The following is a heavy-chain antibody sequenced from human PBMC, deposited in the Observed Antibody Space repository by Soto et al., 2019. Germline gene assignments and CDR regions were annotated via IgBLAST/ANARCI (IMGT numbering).Heavy chain of an antibody. CDR2: IYHSGST. J-gene: IGHJ6*03. D-gene: IGHD3-10*01. CDR1: GCSTSSYY. CDR3: ARDNAVRGSYYYYMDV. V-gene: IGHV4-59*12. Sequence: SETLSLTCTVSGCSTSSYYWSWIRQPPGKGLEWIGYIYHSGSTNYNPSLKSRVTISVDKSKNQFSLKLSSVTAADTAVYYCARDNAVRGSYYYYMDVWGKGTTVTVSS.